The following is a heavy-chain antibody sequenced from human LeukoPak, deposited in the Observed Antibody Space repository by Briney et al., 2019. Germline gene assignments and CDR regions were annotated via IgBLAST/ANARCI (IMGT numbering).Heavy chain of an antibody. Sequence: PVGSLRLSCAASGFTFSSYEMNWVRQAPGKGLEWVSYISSSGSTIYYADSVKGRFTISRDNAKNSLYLQMNSLRAEDTAVYYCASFVLLWFGEPRNGMDVWGKGTTVTVSS. V-gene: IGHV3-48*03. CDR3: ASFVLLWFGEPRNGMDV. J-gene: IGHJ6*04. CDR2: ISSSGSTI. CDR1: GFTFSSYE. D-gene: IGHD3-10*01.